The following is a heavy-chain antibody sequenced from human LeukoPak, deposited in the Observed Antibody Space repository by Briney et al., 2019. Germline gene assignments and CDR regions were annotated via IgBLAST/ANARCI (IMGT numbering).Heavy chain of an antibody. CDR2: IYSTGNT. D-gene: IGHD3-22*01. V-gene: IGHV4-59*08. CDR3: ARVLHDSSGYYFDY. Sequence: PSETLSLTCTVSDDSISTYYWSWIRQPPGKGLEWIGYIYSTGNTNYNLSLKSRVTMSLETSKKQVSLKLNSVTAADTAVYYCARVLHDSSGYYFDYWGQGTLVTVSS. CDR1: DDSISTYY. J-gene: IGHJ4*02.